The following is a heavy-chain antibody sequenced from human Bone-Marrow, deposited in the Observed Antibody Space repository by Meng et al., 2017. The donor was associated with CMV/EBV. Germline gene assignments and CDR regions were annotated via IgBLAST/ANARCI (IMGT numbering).Heavy chain of an antibody. CDR3: ARQRLDFWSGYGNIDSFDI. Sequence: GSLRLSCTVSGGSISSRSYYWGWIRQPPGKGLEWIGSIYYSGSTYYNPSLKSRVTISVDTSKNQFSLKLSSVTAADTAVYYCARQRLDFWSGYGNIDSFDIWGQGTMVTVSS. D-gene: IGHD3-3*01. J-gene: IGHJ3*02. V-gene: IGHV4-39*01. CDR2: IYYSGST. CDR1: GGSISSRSYY.